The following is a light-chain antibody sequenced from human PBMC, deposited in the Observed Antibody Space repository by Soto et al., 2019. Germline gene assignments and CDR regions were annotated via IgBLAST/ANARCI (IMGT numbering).Light chain of an antibody. V-gene: IGKV2D-29*01. J-gene: IGKJ5*01. CDR2: GVS. Sequence: DLVMPQTPLPLSVTLGQPASISCKSSQGLLHSDGKTYLYWFPQKPGQPPQLLMYGVSNRFSGVPDRFSGSGSGTDFTLRISRVEADDVGVYYCMQGIQLPNTFGQGTRLEIK. CDR1: QGLLHSDGKTY. CDR3: MQGIQLPNT.